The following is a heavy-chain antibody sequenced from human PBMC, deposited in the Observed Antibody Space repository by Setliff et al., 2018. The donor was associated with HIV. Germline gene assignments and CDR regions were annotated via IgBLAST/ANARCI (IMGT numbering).Heavy chain of an antibody. Sequence: GASVKVSCKASGYTFTRYSMNWVRQAPGQGLEWMGLINTNTGNPTYAQGFTGRFVFSLDTSVNTAYLQISSLKAEDTAVYYCARDLNKGSIDYWGQGTLVTVSS. D-gene: IGHD3-10*01. CDR3: ARDLNKGSIDY. V-gene: IGHV7-4-1*02. CDR2: INTNTGNP. J-gene: IGHJ4*02. CDR1: GYTFTRYS.